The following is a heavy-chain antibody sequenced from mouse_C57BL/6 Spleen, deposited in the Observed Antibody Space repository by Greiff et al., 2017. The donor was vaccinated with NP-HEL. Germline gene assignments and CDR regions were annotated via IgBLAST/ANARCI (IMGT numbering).Heavy chain of an antibody. J-gene: IGHJ2*01. D-gene: IGHD2-4*01. Sequence: QVQLQQSGAELVRPGASVTLSCKASGYTFTDYEMHWVKQTPVHGLAWIGAIDPETGGTAYNQKFKGKAILTADKSSSTAYMELRSLTSEDSAVYYCTEGDYGSLDYWGQGTTLTVSS. V-gene: IGHV1-15*01. CDR3: TEGDYGSLDY. CDR1: GYTFTDYE. CDR2: IDPETGGT.